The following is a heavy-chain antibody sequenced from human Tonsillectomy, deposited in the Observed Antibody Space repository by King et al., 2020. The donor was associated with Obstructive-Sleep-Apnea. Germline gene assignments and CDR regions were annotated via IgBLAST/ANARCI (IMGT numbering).Heavy chain of an antibody. J-gene: IGHJ4*02. CDR2: ISWNAGST. Sequence: VQLVESGGVVIQPGGSLRLSCVASGFTFADYTMHWVRQAPGKGLEWVSRISWNAGSTYFVESVKGRFTISRDNSKNSLYLQMNSLRTEDTALYYCAKNSWGSTYYFDYWGQGTLVTVSS. CDR3: AKNSWGSTYYFDY. CDR1: GFTFADYT. D-gene: IGHD3-16*01. V-gene: IGHV3-43*01.